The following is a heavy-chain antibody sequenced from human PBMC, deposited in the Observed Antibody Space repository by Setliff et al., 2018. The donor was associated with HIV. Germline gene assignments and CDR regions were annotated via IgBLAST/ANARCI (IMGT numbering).Heavy chain of an antibody. Sequence: ASVKVSCKAFGYAFSSYGINWVRQAPGQGLEWMGWISVYNGNTNYAEKFQGRVTMTTDTSTSTAYMDLRSLRADDTALYYCARVPRTGPLDYWGQGTLVTVSS. CDR1: GYAFSSYG. CDR2: ISVYNGNT. V-gene: IGHV1-18*01. J-gene: IGHJ4*02. CDR3: ARVPRTGPLDY.